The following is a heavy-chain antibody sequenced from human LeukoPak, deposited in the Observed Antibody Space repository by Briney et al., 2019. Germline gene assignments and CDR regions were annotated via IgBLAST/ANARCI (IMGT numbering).Heavy chain of an antibody. V-gene: IGHV6-1*01. J-gene: IGHJ4*02. CDR1: GDSVSSNSAA. CDR3: ARAGAYYYDSSGYYSFDY. CDR2: TYYRSKWYN. Sequence: SQTLSLTCAISGDSVSSNSAAWNWIRQSPSRGLEWLGRTYYRSKWYNDYAVSVKSRITINPDTSKNQFYLQLNSVTPEDTAVYYCARAGAYYYDSSGYYSFDYWGQGTLVTVSS. D-gene: IGHD3-22*01.